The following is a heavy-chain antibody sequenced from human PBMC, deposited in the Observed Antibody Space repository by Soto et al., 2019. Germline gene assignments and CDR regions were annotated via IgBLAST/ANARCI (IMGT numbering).Heavy chain of an antibody. J-gene: IGHJ4*02. D-gene: IGHD2-2*01. CDR1: GYTVTSYG. Sequence: ASVKVSCKASGYTVTSYGISCVRQAPGQVLEWMGWISAYNGNTNYAQKLQGRVTMTTDTSTSTAYMELRSLRSDDTAVYYCARAPSYCSSTSCYADLSDGVIDYWGQGTLVTVSS. V-gene: IGHV1-18*04. CDR3: ARAPSYCSSTSCYADLSDGVIDY. CDR2: ISAYNGNT.